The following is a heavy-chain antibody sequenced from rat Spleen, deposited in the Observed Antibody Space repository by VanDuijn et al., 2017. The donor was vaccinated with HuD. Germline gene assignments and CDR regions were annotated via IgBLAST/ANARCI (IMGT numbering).Heavy chain of an antibody. V-gene: IGHV5-7*01. CDR2: ISYDGSST. D-gene: IGHD4-3*01. Sequence: EVQLVESGGGLVQPGRSLKLSCAASGFTFSDYNMAWARQAPKKGLEWVATISYDGSSTYYRDSVKGRSTISRDNAKSTLYLQMDSLRSEDTATYYCARHFGLYYFDYWGQGVMVTVSS. CDR1: GFTFSDYN. CDR3: ARHFGLYYFDY. J-gene: IGHJ2*01.